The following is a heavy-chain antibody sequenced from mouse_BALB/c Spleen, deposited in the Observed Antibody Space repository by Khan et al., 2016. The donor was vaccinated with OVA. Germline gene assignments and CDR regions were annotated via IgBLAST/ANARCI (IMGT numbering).Heavy chain of an antibody. CDR2: INPSNGGT. Sequence: QVQLKQSGAELVKPGASVKLSCKASGYTFTSYYMYWVKQRPGQGLEWIGGINPSNGGTNFNEKFKSKATLTVDKSSSTAYMQLSSLTSEDSAVYDCTRGGAWATMIYWFAYWGQGTLVTVSA. D-gene: IGHD2-4*01. CDR3: TRGGAWATMIYWFAY. CDR1: GYTFTSYY. V-gene: IGHV1S81*02. J-gene: IGHJ3*01.